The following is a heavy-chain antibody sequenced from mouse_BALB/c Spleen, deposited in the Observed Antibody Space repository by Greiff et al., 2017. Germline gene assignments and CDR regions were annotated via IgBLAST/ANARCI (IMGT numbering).Heavy chain of an antibody. CDR2: ISSGGSYT. J-gene: IGHJ2*01. CDR3: ARPYDYDVGYFDY. CDR1: GFTFSSYG. Sequence: EVQGVESGGGLVQPGGSRKLSCAASGFTFSSYGMSWVRQTPDKRLEWVATISSGGSYTYYPDSVKGRFTISRDNAKNTLYLQMSSLKSEDTAMYYCARPYDYDVGYFDYWGQGTTLTVSS. V-gene: IGHV5-6*01. D-gene: IGHD2-4*01.